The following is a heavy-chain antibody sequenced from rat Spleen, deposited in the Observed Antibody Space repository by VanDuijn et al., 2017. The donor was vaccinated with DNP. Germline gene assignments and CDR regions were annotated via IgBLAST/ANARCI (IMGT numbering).Heavy chain of an antibody. CDR2: ISYSGRT. Sequence: EVQLQESGSGLVKPSQSLSLTCSVTGYSITSNYWGWIRQFPGNKMEYIGHISYSGRTDYNPSLKSRISITKDTSKNHFFLHLNSVTIEDTTTFYCARWTKYFDYWGQGVMVTVSS. V-gene: IGHV3-1*01. CDR1: GYSITSNY. D-gene: IGHD1-7*01. J-gene: IGHJ2*01. CDR3: ARWTKYFDY.